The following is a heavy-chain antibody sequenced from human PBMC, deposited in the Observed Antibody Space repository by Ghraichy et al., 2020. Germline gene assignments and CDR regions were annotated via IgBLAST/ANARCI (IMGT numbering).Heavy chain of an antibody. CDR2: ISWNSGSI. J-gene: IGHJ1*01. CDR1: GFTFDDYA. D-gene: IGHD3-10*01. Sequence: SLRLSCAASGFTFDDYAMHWVRQAPGKGLEWVSGISWNSGSIGYADSVKGRFTISRDNAKNSLYLQMNSLRAEDTALYYCAKEGARGYYYGSGSYYPNWGQGTLVTVSS. V-gene: IGHV3-9*01. CDR3: AKEGARGYYYGSGSYYPN.